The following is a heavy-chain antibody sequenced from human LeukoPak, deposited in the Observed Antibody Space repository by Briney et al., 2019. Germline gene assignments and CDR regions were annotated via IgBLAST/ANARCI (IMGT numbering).Heavy chain of an antibody. D-gene: IGHD1-26*01. V-gene: IGHV3-48*01. Sequence: DPGGSLRLSCAASGFTFSSYSMNWVRQAPGKGLEWVSYISSSSSTIYYADSVKGRFTISRDNAKNSLYLQMNSLRAEDTAVYYCASGSGSPRMTRLFDPWGQGTLVTVSS. CDR2: ISSSSSTI. CDR3: ASGSGSPRMTRLFDP. J-gene: IGHJ5*02. CDR1: GFTFSSYS.